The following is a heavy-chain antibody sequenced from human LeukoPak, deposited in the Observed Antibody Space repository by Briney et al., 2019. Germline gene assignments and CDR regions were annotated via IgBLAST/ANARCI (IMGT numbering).Heavy chain of an antibody. Sequence: SETLPLTCTVSGGSIYSSNYYWGWIRQPPGKGLEWIGSIYYSGSTYYNPSLKSQVAISVDTSKNQFSLKLNSVTAADTAVYYCARQANMIADYWGQGTLVTVSS. J-gene: IGHJ4*02. D-gene: IGHD3-22*01. CDR2: IYYSGST. CDR1: GGSIYSSNYY. CDR3: ARQANMIADY. V-gene: IGHV4-39*01.